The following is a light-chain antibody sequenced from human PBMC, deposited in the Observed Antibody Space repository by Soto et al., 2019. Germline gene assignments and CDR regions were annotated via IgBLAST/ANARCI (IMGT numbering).Light chain of an antibody. CDR2: GAS. CDR1: HSVASN. Sequence: EIVMTQSPASLSVSPGDGATLSCRASHSVASNVAWYQQKPGQGPRLLIHGASTRAVGVPARVSGSGSGTDFTLTISSLQSEDFAVYYCQQYHNWPPQYTFGQGTKLQIK. V-gene: IGKV3-15*01. J-gene: IGKJ2*01. CDR3: QQYHNWPPQYT.